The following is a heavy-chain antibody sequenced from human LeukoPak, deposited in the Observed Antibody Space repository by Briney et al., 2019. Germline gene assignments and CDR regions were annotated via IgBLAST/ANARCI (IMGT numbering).Heavy chain of an antibody. CDR3: ARVRDILTGYPPDY. D-gene: IGHD3-9*01. V-gene: IGHV3-21*01. Sequence: GGSLRLSCAASGFTFSSYAMSWVRQAPGKGLEWVSSISSSSSYMYYADSVKGRFTISRDNAKNSLYLQMNSLRAEDTAVYYCARVRDILTGYPPDYWGQGTLVTVSS. CDR1: GFTFSSYA. J-gene: IGHJ4*02. CDR2: ISSSSSYM.